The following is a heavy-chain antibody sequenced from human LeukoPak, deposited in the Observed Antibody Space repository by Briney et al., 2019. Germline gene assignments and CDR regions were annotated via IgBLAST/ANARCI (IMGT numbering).Heavy chain of an antibody. CDR3: ATGARLRDIDFDY. D-gene: IGHD6-25*01. Sequence: GGSLRLSCAASGFTFSNYAMSWVRQAPGKGLEWVSAISDSGGSTYSADSVKGRFTISRDNAKNTLYLQMNSLRAEDTAVYYCATGARLRDIDFDYWGEGTLVTVSS. CDR2: ISDSGGST. V-gene: IGHV3-23*01. J-gene: IGHJ4*02. CDR1: GFTFSNYA.